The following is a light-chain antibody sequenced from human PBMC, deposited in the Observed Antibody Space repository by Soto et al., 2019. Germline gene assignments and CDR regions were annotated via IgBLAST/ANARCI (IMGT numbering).Light chain of an antibody. V-gene: IGKV3-20*01. Sequence: EVVLTQSPGTLSLSPGGRATLSCRASQSVSRRLAWYQQRPGQSPRLLISGASMRASGVPVRFIGSGSGTDFTLTIPRLEPDDFAVYYCQQYGGSPITFGLGTRLEIK. CDR1: QSVSRR. CDR3: QQYGGSPIT. J-gene: IGKJ5*01. CDR2: GAS.